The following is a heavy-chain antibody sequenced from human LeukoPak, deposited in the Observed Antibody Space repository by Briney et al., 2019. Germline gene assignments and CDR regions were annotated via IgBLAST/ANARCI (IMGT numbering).Heavy chain of an antibody. CDR3: AKVDDISAVFDY. D-gene: IGHD3-9*01. CDR1: GFTFSSYG. J-gene: IGHJ4*02. Sequence: GRSLRLSCAASGFTFSSYGMHWVRQAPGKGLEWVAVKSYDGSNKYYADSVKGRFTISRDNSKNTLYLQMNSLRAEDTAVYYCAKVDDISAVFDYWGQGTLVTVSS. V-gene: IGHV3-30*18. CDR2: KSYDGSNK.